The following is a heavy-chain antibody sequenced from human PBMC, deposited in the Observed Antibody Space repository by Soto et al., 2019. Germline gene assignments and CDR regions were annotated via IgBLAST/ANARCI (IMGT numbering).Heavy chain of an antibody. CDR2: IXHTGRX. Sequence: XXTLSLTCTVSGGSISSYYWSWIRQPPGXRLEWIGYIXHTGRXDSNPSSQSRVXISVDTSXTHFSLKLRYVTAEDTAVSYCARWGTYSRGWFDYWGKGTLVTVSS. J-gene: IGHJ4*02. CDR3: ARWGTYSRGWFDY. V-gene: IGHV4-59*01. CDR1: GGSISSYY. D-gene: IGHD6-19*01.